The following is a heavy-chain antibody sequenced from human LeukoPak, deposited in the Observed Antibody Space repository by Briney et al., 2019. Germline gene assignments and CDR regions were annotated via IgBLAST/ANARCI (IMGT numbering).Heavy chain of an antibody. V-gene: IGHV1-2*06. CDR3: ARDIGYGDYGRDY. CDR2: INPNSGGP. Sequence: ASVKVSCKASGYTFANYWVHWVRQAPGQGLEWMGRINPNSGGPDHARKFRGRVTMTRDTSISTAFMDLSGLISDDTAVYYCARDIGYGDYGRDYWGQGTLVTVSS. CDR1: GYTFANYW. D-gene: IGHD5-12*01. J-gene: IGHJ4*02.